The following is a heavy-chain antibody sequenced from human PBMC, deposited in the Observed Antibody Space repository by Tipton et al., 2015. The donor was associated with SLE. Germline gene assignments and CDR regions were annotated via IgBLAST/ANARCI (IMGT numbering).Heavy chain of an antibody. Sequence: TLSLTCTVSGGSIRSSSYYWGWIRPSPGKGLEWIGFTFSSAITYYNPSLRSRSTISVDTSKNQFSLKLSSVTAADTAVYYCARLGGYYDSSGYSYYFDYWGQGTLVTVSS. D-gene: IGHD3-22*01. CDR1: GGSIRSSSYY. V-gene: IGHV4-39*01. J-gene: IGHJ4*02. CDR2: TFSSAIT. CDR3: ARLGGYYDSSGYSYYFDY.